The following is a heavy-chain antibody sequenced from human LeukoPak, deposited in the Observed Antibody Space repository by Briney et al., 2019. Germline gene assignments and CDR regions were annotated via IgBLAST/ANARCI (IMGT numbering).Heavy chain of an antibody. Sequence: GESLKISCKGSGYSFTSYWIGWVRQMPGKGLEWMGIIYPGDSDTRYSPSFQGQVTISADKSIGTAYLQWSSLKASDTAMYYCARDCSSTSCYGDIWGQGTMVTVSS. CDR1: GYSFTSYW. D-gene: IGHD2-2*01. CDR3: ARDCSSTSCYGDI. V-gene: IGHV5-51*01. J-gene: IGHJ3*02. CDR2: IYPGDSDT.